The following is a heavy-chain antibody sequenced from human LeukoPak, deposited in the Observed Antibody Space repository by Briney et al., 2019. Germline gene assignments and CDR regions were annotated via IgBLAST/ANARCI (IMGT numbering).Heavy chain of an antibody. CDR2: IYSGGST. V-gene: IGHV3-53*01. J-gene: IGHJ6*03. D-gene: IGHD5-12*01. CDR1: GFTVSSNY. Sequence: GGSLRLSCVASGFTVSSNYMSWVRQAPGKGLEWVSVIYSGGSTYYADSVKGRFTISRDNSKNTLYLQMNSLRAEDTAVYYCARTDSGYDLYYYYYMDVWGKGTTVTVSS. CDR3: ARTDSGYDLYYYYYMDV.